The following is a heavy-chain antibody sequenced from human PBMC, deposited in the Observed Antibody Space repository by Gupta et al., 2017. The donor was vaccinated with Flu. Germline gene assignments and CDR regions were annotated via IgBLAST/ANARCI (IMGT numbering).Heavy chain of an antibody. CDR3: ARDRAYNCFDY. J-gene: IGHJ4*02. Sequence: EVQLVESGGGLVQPGGSLRLSCAASGFTFSRCWMTWVRQAPGKGLEWVANINEDGSTKNYVDSVMGRFTISRDSAKNSLSLQMDSLRAEDTAVYYCARDRAYNCFDYWGQGTLVTVSS. CDR1: GFTFSRCW. V-gene: IGHV3-7*01. CDR2: INEDGSTK. D-gene: IGHD4-11*01.